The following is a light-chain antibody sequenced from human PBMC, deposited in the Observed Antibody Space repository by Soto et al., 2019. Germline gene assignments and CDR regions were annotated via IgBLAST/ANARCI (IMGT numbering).Light chain of an antibody. CDR1: QSVSSY. J-gene: IGKJ3*01. CDR3: QQRSNWPPLT. Sequence: EIVLTQSPATLSLSPGERATLSCRASQSVSSYLAWYQLKPGQAPRLLIYDASNRATGIPPRFSGSGSGTDFTLTISSLEPEDFAVYYCQQRSNWPPLTFGPGTKVDIK. V-gene: IGKV3-11*01. CDR2: DAS.